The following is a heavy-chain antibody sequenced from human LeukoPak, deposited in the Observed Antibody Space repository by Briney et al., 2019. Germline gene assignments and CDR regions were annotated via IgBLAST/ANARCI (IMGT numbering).Heavy chain of an antibody. V-gene: IGHV3-66*01. CDR2: IYSGGST. J-gene: IGHJ4*02. Sequence: GGSLRLSCAASGFTFSDYYMSWVRQAPGKGLEWVSVIYSGGSTYYADSVKGRFTISRDNSKNTLYLQMNSLRAEDTAVYYCARFAADYWGQGTLVTVSS. CDR1: GFTFSDYY. CDR3: ARFAADY.